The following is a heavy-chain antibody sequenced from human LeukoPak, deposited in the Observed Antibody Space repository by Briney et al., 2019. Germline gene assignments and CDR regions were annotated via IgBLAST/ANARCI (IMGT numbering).Heavy chain of an antibody. CDR3: AGDLDFASGYYLHY. CDR2: IYHTGTT. D-gene: IGHD3-22*01. Sequence: PSETLSLTCTISGASTSSRGYYWTWVRQHSGKGLEWIGYIYHTGTTYCNPSLRSRITISMGTSKNQFSLKMTSMTAADTAVYYCAGDLDFASGYYLHYWGQGSLVTVSS. V-gene: IGHV4-31*03. CDR1: GASTSSRGYY. J-gene: IGHJ4*02.